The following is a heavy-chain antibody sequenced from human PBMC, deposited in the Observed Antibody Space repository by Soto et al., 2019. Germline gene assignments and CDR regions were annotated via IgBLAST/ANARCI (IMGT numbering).Heavy chain of an antibody. Sequence: QVQLVQSGAEVKRPGSSVKVSCKASGDTFGRNAIHWVRQAPGQGLEWMGGIIPMFPTTNYAQKFKGSLTINADKSTSTAYMEMSSLRSEDTAVYYCARDGDSADYGYWGQGTLVTVSS. CDR2: IIPMFPTT. J-gene: IGHJ4*02. V-gene: IGHV1-69*06. CDR3: ARDGDSADYGY. D-gene: IGHD2-21*01. CDR1: GDTFGRNA.